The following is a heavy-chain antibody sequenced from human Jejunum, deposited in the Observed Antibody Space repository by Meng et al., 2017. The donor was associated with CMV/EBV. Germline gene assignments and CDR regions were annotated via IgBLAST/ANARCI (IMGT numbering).Heavy chain of an antibody. V-gene: IGHV3-66*01. CDR2: IYSGGDKT. CDR1: GISVTTNY. J-gene: IGHJ5*01. Sequence: LVVAGGGLVQPGGSLRLSCAVSGISVTTNYMTWVRQTPGKGLEWVSVIYSGGDKTYYADSVKGRFTISRDSSRNTLYFQMTSLRAGDTALYYCARGAMSFESWGQGTLVTVSS. CDR3: ARGAMSFES.